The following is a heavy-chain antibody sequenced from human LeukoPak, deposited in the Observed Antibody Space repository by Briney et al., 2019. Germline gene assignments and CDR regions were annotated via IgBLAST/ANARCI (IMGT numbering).Heavy chain of an antibody. CDR2: IYYSGST. Sequence: PSETLSLTCTVSGGSISSSSYYWGWIRQPPGKGLEWIGSIYYSGSTYYNPSLKSRVTISVDTSKNQFSLKLSSVTAADTAVYYCARRLSEDYFDYWGQGTLVTVSS. CDR1: GGSISSSSYY. CDR3: ARRLSEDYFDY. J-gene: IGHJ4*02. V-gene: IGHV4-39*01.